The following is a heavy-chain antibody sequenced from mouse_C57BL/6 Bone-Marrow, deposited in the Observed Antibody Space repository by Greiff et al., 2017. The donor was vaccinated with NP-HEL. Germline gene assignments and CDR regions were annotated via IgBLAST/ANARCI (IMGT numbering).Heavy chain of an antibody. J-gene: IGHJ2*01. Sequence: VQLQQSGAELARPGASVKLSCKASGYTFTSYGISWVKQRTGQGLEWIGEIYPRSGNTYYNEKFKGKATLTADKSSSTAYMELRSLTSEDAADYFCARPYDGYPYYFHCWGQGTTLTVSS. V-gene: IGHV1-81*01. CDR2: IYPRSGNT. CDR1: GYTFTSYG. CDR3: ARPYDGYPYYFHC. D-gene: IGHD2-3*01.